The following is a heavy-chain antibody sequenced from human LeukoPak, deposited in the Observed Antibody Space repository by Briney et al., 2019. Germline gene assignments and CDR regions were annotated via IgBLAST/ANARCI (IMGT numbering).Heavy chain of an antibody. V-gene: IGHV3-23*01. D-gene: IGHD3-22*01. CDR3: ARDLGDSSGYFDY. CDR2: ISGSGGTT. J-gene: IGHJ4*02. CDR1: GFTFRSYA. Sequence: GGSLRLSCAASGFTFRSYAMTWVRQAPGKGLEWVSAISGSGGTTYYADSVRGRFTISRDNSKNTLYLQMNSLRAEDTAVYYCARDLGDSSGYFDYWGQGTLVTVSS.